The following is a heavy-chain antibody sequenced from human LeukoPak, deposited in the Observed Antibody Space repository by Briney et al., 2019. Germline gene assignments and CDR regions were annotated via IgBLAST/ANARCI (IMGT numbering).Heavy chain of an antibody. Sequence: SVKVSCKASGGTFSSYAISWVRQAPGQGLEWMGGIIPIFGTANYAQKFQGRVTITTDESTSTAYMELSSLRSEDTAVYYCAGGTDKLAVAGTDAFDIWGQGTMVTVSS. D-gene: IGHD6-19*01. V-gene: IGHV1-69*05. CDR2: IIPIFGTA. CDR3: AGGTDKLAVAGTDAFDI. CDR1: GGTFSSYA. J-gene: IGHJ3*02.